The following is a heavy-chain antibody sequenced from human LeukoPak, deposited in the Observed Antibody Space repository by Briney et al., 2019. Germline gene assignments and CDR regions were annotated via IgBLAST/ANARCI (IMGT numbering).Heavy chain of an antibody. Sequence: GGSLRLSCAASGFSFSSYEMNWVRQAPGKGLGWVSYISSSSSTTYYGDSVKGRISISRDNAKNSLYLQMNSLRAEDTAVYYCARGGFGSDSRGYSPTIFEYWGQGTLVTVSS. J-gene: IGHJ4*02. V-gene: IGHV3-48*03. CDR1: GFSFSSYE. D-gene: IGHD3-22*01. CDR2: ISSSSSTT. CDR3: ARGGFGSDSRGYSPTIFEY.